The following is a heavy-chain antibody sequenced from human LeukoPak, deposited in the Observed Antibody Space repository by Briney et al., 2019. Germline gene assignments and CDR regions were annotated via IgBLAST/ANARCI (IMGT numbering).Heavy chain of an antibody. D-gene: IGHD5-24*01. V-gene: IGHV4-31*03. J-gene: IGHJ4*02. CDR1: GVSISSGGYY. CDR3: ARGDGYNFHY. Sequence: SETLSLTCTVSGVSISSGGYYWSWIRQHPGKGLEWIGYIYYSGSTYYNPSLKSRVTISVDTSKNQFSLKLSSVTAADTAVYYCARGDGYNFHYWGQGTLVTVSS. CDR2: IYYSGST.